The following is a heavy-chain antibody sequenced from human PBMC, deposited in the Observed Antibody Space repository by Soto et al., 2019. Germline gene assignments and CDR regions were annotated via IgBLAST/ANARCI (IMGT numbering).Heavy chain of an antibody. D-gene: IGHD3-9*01. V-gene: IGHV3-21*06. J-gene: IGHJ3*02. CDR3: ARKPMTGSQSGAFDI. Sequence: VQLVESGGGLVKPGGSLRLSCAASGFAFSTYLMNWVRQAPGKGLAWVSSIKSDSSSIYYADSGKGRFTISRDNAKNSLHLQMNSLRVEDTATYFCARKPMTGSQSGAFDIWGQGTMVTVSS. CDR1: GFAFSTYL. CDR2: IKSDSSSI.